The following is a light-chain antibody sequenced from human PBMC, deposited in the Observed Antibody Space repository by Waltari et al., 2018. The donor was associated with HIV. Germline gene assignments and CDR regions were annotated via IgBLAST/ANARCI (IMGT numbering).Light chain of an antibody. Sequence: EVLLTQSPGTLSLSPGERASLSCRASQSVGNSDLAWYQQKPGQAPSLLVYGASSRASGTPDRFSGSGSGTDFTLTISRLEPEDFGTYCCQLSGSSPLTFGGGTRVEIK. V-gene: IGKV3-20*01. CDR1: QSVGNSD. J-gene: IGKJ4*01. CDR3: QLSGSSPLT. CDR2: GAS.